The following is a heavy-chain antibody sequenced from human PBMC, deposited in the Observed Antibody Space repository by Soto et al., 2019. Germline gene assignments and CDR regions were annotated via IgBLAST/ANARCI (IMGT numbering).Heavy chain of an antibody. J-gene: IGHJ6*02. CDR3: AGGGIPSNYYYYGMDV. CDR2: IIPILGIA. CDR1: GGTFSSYT. V-gene: IGHV1-69*02. D-gene: IGHD2-15*01. Sequence: SVKVSCKASGGTFSSYTISWVRQAPGQGLEWMGRIIPILGIANYAQKFQGRVTITADKSTSTAYMELNSLRAEDTAVYYCAGGGIPSNYYYYGMDVWGQGTTVTVSS.